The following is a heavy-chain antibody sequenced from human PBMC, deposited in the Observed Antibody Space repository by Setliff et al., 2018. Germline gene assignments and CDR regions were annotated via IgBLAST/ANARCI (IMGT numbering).Heavy chain of an antibody. Sequence: PGESLKISCKTSGFSFTTNWIVWVRQMPGKGLEWVGIIYPGDSDTRYSPSLQGQVTISADKSITTAYLQWSSLRASDTAMYYCARHVSSSWFRYYFLYYYMDVWGKGTTVTVSS. CDR3: ARHVSSSWFRYYFLYYYMDV. CDR1: GFSFTTNW. CDR2: IYPGDSDT. J-gene: IGHJ6*03. V-gene: IGHV5-51*01. D-gene: IGHD6-13*01.